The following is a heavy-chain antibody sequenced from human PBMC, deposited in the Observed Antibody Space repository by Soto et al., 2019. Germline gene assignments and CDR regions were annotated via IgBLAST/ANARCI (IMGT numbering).Heavy chain of an antibody. V-gene: IGHV4-34*01. CDR3: ARVRGRLWFGELYRGYFDY. D-gene: IGHD3-10*01. CDR2: INHSGST. Sequence: PSETLSLTCAVYGGSFSGYYWSWIRQPPGKGLEWIGEINHSGSTNYNPSLKSRVTISVDTSKNQFSLKLSSVTAADTAVYYCARVRGRLWFGELYRGYFDYWGQGTLVTVS. J-gene: IGHJ4*02. CDR1: GGSFSGYY.